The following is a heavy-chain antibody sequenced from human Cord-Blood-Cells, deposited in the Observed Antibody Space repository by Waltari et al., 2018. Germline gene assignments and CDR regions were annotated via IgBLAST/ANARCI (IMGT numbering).Heavy chain of an antibody. D-gene: IGHD3-10*01. CDR3: ATSVRGVIIDY. Sequence: QVQLVQSGAELKKPGASVKVSCMVSGYTITELSIQRARLAPGKGLEWMGGFDPEDGETIYAQKFQGRVTMTEDTSTDTAYMELSSLRSEDTAVYYCATSVRGVIIDYWGQGTLVTVSS. V-gene: IGHV1-24*01. CDR1: GYTITELS. J-gene: IGHJ4*02. CDR2: FDPEDGET.